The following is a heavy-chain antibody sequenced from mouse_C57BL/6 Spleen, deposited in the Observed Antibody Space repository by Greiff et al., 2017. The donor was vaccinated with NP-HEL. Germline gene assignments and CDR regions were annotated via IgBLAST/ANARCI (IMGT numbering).Heavy chain of an antibody. CDR2: IDPSDSYT. CDR3: ARKGVPGAMDY. CDR1: GYTFTSYW. Sequence: QVHVKQPGAELVMPGASVKLSCKASGYTFTSYWMHWVKQRPGQGLEWIGEIDPSDSYTNYNQKFKGKSTLTVDKSSSTAYMQLSSLTSEDSAVYYCARKGVPGAMDYWGQGTSVTVSS. J-gene: IGHJ4*01. V-gene: IGHV1-69*01.